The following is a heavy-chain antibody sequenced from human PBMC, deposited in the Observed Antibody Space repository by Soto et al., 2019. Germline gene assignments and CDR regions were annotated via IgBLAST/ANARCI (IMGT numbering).Heavy chain of an antibody. CDR3: ARDSPYYYDSSGYYDDP. V-gene: IGHV3-74*01. J-gene: IGHJ5*02. D-gene: IGHD3-22*01. CDR2: INSDGSST. CDR1: GFTFSSYW. Sequence: GGSLRLSCAASGFTFSSYWMHWVRQAPGKGLVWVSRINSDGSSTSYADSVKGRFTIFRDNAKNTLYLQMNSLRAEDTAVYYCARDSPYYYDSSGYYDDPWGQGTLVTVSS.